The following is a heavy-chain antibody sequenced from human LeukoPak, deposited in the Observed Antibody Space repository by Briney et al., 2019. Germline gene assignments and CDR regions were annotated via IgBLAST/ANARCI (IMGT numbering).Heavy chain of an antibody. CDR3: ARDWSSGYDPPYYYYVMDV. Sequence: PGGSLRLSCAASGFTFSSYNMNWVRQAPGKGLEWVSYISGSSSSIYYADSVKGRFTISRDNAKNSLYLQMNSLRAEDTAVYYCARDWSSGYDPPYYYYVMDVWGQGTTVTVSS. CDR2: ISGSSSSI. J-gene: IGHJ6*02. CDR1: GFTFSSYN. V-gene: IGHV3-48*04. D-gene: IGHD5-12*01.